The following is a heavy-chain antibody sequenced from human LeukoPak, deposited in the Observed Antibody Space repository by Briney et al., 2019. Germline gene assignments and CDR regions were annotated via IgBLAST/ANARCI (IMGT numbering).Heavy chain of an antibody. CDR2: ISGSGGST. J-gene: IGHJ4*02. CDR1: GFTFSSYA. V-gene: IGHV3-23*01. D-gene: IGHD2-21*02. Sequence: GGSLRLSCAASGFTFSSYAMSWVRQAPGKGLEWVSAISGSGGSTYYADSVKGRFTTSRDNAKNVLYLQMNRLRDGDTAVYYCARDSDWAFDNWGQGTLVTVSS. CDR3: ARDSDWAFDN.